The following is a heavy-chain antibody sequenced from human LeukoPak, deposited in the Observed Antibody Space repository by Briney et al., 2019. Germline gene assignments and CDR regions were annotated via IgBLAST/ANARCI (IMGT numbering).Heavy chain of an antibody. CDR3: ARGHYGMDV. CDR1: GFTFSTYW. V-gene: IGHV3-11*01. CDR2: ISGSASDI. J-gene: IGHJ6*02. Sequence: PGGSLRLSCAASGFTFSTYWMHWVRQAPGKGLEWVSYISGSASDIYYADSVKGRFTISRDNAKNSVFLQMNSLRAEDTAVYYCARGHYGMDVWGQGTTVTVSS.